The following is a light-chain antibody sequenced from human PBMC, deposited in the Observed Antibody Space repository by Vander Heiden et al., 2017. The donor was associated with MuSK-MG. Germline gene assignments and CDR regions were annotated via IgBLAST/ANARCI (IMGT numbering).Light chain of an antibody. CDR1: SSDVGGYSF. Sequence: QSALTQPASVSGSPGQSITIPCTGTSSDVGGYSFVSWYQTHPGKAPKLMIYDVSNRPLGISNRFSVSKSGNTASLTISGLQADDEADYYCTSYTSSSTLVVIGGGTKLTVL. CDR3: TSYTSSSTLVV. V-gene: IGLV2-14*03. J-gene: IGLJ2*01. CDR2: DVS.